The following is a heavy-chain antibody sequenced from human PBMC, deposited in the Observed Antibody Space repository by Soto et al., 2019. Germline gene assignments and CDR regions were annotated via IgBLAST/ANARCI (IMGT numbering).Heavy chain of an antibody. CDR1: GFTFSSYA. Sequence: PGGSLRLSCAASGFTFSSYAMSWVRQAPGKGLEWVSGISGSGGSTYYADSVKGRFTISRDNSKNTLNVQMNSLRAEDTAVYYCARDPRFSGPWGQGTLVTVSS. CDR3: ARDPRFSGP. J-gene: IGHJ5*02. D-gene: IGHD3-3*01. CDR2: ISGSGGST. V-gene: IGHV3-23*01.